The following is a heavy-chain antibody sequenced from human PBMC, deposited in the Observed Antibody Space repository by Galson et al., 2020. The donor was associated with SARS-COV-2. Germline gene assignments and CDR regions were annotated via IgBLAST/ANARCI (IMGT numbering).Heavy chain of an antibody. CDR1: GLTLSSYA. CDR3: ARDQSGYVNWFDP. Sequence: GGSLRLSCAASGLTLSSYAMNWVRQAPGRGLEWVSYISASGSTIYYADSTRGRFTISRDTAKNSLYLQMNRLRVEDTAVYYCARDQSGYVNWFDPWGQGTRVTVSS. J-gene: IGHJ5*02. D-gene: IGHD3-3*01. CDR2: ISASGSTI. V-gene: IGHV3-48*01.